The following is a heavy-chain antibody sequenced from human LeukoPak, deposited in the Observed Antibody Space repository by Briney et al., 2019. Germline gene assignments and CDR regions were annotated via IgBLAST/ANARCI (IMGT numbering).Heavy chain of an antibody. CDR2: INDSGSV. CDR3: ARRLVDCGASQVSDD. Sequence: PSETLSLTCAVYGGSFSGYYWSWIRQPPGKGLEWIGEINDSGSVNCNPSLKNRVTLSVDTSKNQFSLRLSSVAAADTAVYYCARRLVDCGASQVSDDWGQGTLVTVSS. V-gene: IGHV4-34*01. CDR1: GGSFSGYY. J-gene: IGHJ4*02. D-gene: IGHD2-21*01.